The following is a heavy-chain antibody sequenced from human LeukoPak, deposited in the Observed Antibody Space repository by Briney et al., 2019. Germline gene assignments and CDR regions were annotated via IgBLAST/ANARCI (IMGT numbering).Heavy chain of an antibody. J-gene: IGHJ6*02. CDR1: GFTFSSYA. CDR3: ASSMVRGVPITQYYYGMDV. Sequence: GGSLRLSCAASGFTFSSYAMHWVRQAPGKGLEWVAVISYDGSNKYYADSVKGRFTISRDNSKNTLYLQMNSLRAEDTAVYYCASSMVRGVPITQYYYGMDVWGQGTTVTVSS. V-gene: IGHV3-30*04. D-gene: IGHD3-10*01. CDR2: ISYDGSNK.